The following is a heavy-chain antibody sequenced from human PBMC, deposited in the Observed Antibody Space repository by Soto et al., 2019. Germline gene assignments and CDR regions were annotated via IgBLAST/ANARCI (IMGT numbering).Heavy chain of an antibody. Sequence: QVRLQESGPGLVKPSETLSLTCTVSGGSISRYYWSWIRQPPGKGLEWIGYLYNTGSTIYNPSLKSRGTTSVATSKNQFSLKLNSLTAADPAVYYCARDLWGYCGTDCYPLDVWGQGTTVTVSS. CDR2: LYNTGST. J-gene: IGHJ6*02. V-gene: IGHV4-59*01. CDR3: ARDLWGYCGTDCYPLDV. CDR1: GGSISRYY. D-gene: IGHD2-21*02.